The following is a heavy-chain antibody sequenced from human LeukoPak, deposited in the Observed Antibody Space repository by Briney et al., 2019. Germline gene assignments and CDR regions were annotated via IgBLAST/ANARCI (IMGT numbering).Heavy chain of an antibody. V-gene: IGHV1-46*01. J-gene: IGHJ4*02. CDR2: ISPNSGGT. D-gene: IGHD4-23*01. CDR1: GYIFTNYY. CDR3: AREEHGGLYDY. Sequence: GASVKVSCKASGYIFTNYYIQWVRQAPGQGLEWMGMISPNSGGTTYAQRFHGRFTVTRDTSTSSVYMELSSLTYEDTAVYYCAREEHGGLYDYWGQGTLVTVSS.